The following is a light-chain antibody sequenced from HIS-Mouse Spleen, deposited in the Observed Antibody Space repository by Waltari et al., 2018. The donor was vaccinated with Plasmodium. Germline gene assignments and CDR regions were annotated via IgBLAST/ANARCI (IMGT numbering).Light chain of an antibody. CDR2: KDS. CDR3: QSADSSGTYV. J-gene: IGLJ1*01. V-gene: IGLV3-25*03. CDR1: ALPKQY. Sequence: YELTQPPSVSVSPGQTARITCSGDALPKQYAYWYQQKPGQAPVLVIYKDSERPSGIPERFSGSSSGTTVTLTISGVQAEDEADYYCQSADSSGTYVFGTGTKVTVL.